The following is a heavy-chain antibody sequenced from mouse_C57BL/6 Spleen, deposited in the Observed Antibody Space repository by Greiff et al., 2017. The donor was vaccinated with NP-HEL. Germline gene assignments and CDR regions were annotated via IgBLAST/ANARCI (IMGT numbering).Heavy chain of an antibody. CDR3: TRRAYYAMDY. Sequence: QVQLQQSGAELVRPGASVTLSCKASGYTFTDYEMHWVKQTPVHGLEWIGAIDPETGGTAYNQKFKGKAILTADKSSSTAYMELRSLTSEDSAFYYCTRRAYYAMDYWGQGTSVTVSS. J-gene: IGHJ4*01. CDR1: GYTFTDYE. V-gene: IGHV1-15*01. D-gene: IGHD3-3*01. CDR2: IDPETGGT.